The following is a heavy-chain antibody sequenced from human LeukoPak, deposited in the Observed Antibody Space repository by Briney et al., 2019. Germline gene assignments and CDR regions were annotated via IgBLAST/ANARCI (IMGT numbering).Heavy chain of an antibody. V-gene: IGHV3-7*01. CDR2: IWPDGSTK. CDR3: ARLFGSVTTYDY. D-gene: IGHD3-3*01. Sequence: GGSLRLSCAASGFTFSSYWMHWVRQAPGKGLEWVASIWPDGSTKYYVDSVKGRFTISRDNAKSSLYLQISSLRGEDTAVYYCARLFGSVTTYDYWGQGTLVAVSS. J-gene: IGHJ4*02. CDR1: GFTFSSYW.